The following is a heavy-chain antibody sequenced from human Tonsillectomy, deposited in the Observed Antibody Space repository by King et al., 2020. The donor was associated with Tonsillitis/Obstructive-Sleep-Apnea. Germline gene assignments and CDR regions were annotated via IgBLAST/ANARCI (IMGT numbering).Heavy chain of an antibody. Sequence: QLVQSGAEVKKPGSSVKVSCKASGGTFSSYAISWVRQAPGQGLEWMGGIIPIFGTANYAQKFQGRVPITADESTSTAYMELGSLRSEDTAVYYCARDGRDYGDHNWFDPWGQGTLVTVSS. V-gene: IGHV1-69*01. CDR2: IIPIFGTA. CDR1: GGTFSSYA. CDR3: ARDGRDYGDHNWFDP. D-gene: IGHD4-17*01. J-gene: IGHJ5*02.